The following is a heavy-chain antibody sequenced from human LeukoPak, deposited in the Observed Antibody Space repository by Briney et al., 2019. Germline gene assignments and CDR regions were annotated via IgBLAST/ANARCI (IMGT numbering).Heavy chain of an antibody. V-gene: IGHV4-39*02. D-gene: IGHD1-26*01. Sequence: PSETLSLTCTVSGGSPSSSGYFCDWIRQPPGRGLEWIGSASYGGTTYFNPSLKSRITISVDTSKTHFSLNLYSVTAADTAVYYCARRGTYSPAGLDVWGQGTTVTVSS. CDR1: GGSPSSSGYF. CDR3: ARRGTYSPAGLDV. J-gene: IGHJ6*02. CDR2: ASYGGTT.